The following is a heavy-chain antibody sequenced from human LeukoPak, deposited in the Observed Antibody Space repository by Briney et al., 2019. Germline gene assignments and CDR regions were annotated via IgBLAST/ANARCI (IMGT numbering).Heavy chain of an antibody. Sequence: PSETLSPTCTVSGGSISSSSYYWGWIRQPPGKGLEWIGSIYYSGSTYYNPSLKSRVTISVDTSKNQFSLKLSSVTAADTAVYYCASHYDFWSGYYKTRDAFDIWGQETMVTVSS. V-gene: IGHV4-39*01. CDR2: IYYSGST. J-gene: IGHJ3*02. CDR3: ASHYDFWSGYYKTRDAFDI. CDR1: GGSISSSSYY. D-gene: IGHD3-3*01.